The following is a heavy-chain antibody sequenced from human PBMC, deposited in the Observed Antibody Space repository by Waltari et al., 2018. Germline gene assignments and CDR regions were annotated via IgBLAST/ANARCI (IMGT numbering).Heavy chain of an antibody. CDR1: GYTFNNAW. Sequence: EVQLVESGGGLVKPGESLRLSCVGSGYTFNNAWMSWVRQAPGKGLEWVGRIKREIGGGTAEYVEAVKDRFTISRDDSKNTLYLQMNSLKSEDSAVYFCVRESYGNDIWGQGTLVTVSS. D-gene: IGHD3-16*02. CDR3: VRESYGNDI. J-gene: IGHJ4*02. CDR2: IKREIGGGTA. V-gene: IGHV3-15*01.